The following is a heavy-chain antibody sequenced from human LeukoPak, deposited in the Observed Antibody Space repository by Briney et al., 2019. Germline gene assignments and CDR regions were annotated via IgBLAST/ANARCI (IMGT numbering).Heavy chain of an antibody. CDR3: ATRMGDWYNWFDP. CDR1: GGSISSSNW. CDR2: IYHSGST. V-gene: IGHV4-4*02. Sequence: PSGTLSLTCAVSGGSISSSNWWGWVRQPPGKGLEWIGEIYHSGSTNYNPSLKSRVTISVDKSKNQFSLKLSSVTAADTAVYYCATRMGDWYNWFDPWGQGTLVTVSS. D-gene: IGHD3/OR15-3a*01. J-gene: IGHJ5*02.